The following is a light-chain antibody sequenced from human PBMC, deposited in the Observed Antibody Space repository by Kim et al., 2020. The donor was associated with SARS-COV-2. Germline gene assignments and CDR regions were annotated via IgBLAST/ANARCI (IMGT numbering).Light chain of an antibody. CDR3: QAWDSSTVV. V-gene: IGLV3-1*01. J-gene: IGLJ2*01. Sequence: VYPGQTARVTCSGDKWGDKYACWYQQKPGPSPVLVIYQDSKRPSGIPERFSGSNSGNTATLTISGTQAMDEADYYCQAWDSSTVVFGGGTQLTVL. CDR1: KWGDKY. CDR2: QDS.